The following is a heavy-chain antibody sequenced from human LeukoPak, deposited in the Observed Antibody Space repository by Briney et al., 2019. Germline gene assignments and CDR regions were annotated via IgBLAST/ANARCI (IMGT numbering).Heavy chain of an antibody. Sequence: SETLSLTCAVYGGSFSGYYWSWIRQPPGKGLEWIGEINHSGSTNYSPSLKSRVTISVDTSKNQFSLKLSSVTAADTAVYYCARGDYYYGMDVWGQGTTVTVSS. CDR3: ARGDYYYGMDV. CDR2: INHSGST. V-gene: IGHV4-34*01. J-gene: IGHJ6*02. CDR1: GGSFSGYY.